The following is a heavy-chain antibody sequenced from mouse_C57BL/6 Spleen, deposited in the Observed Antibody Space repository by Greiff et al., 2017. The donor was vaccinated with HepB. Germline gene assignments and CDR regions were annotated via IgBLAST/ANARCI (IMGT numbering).Heavy chain of an antibody. D-gene: IGHD2-4*01. Sequence: EVQLQESGGGLVKPGGSLKLSCAASGFTFSSYAMSWVRQTPEKRLEWVATISDGGSYTYYPDNVKGRFTISRDNAKNNLYLQMSHLKSEDTAMYYCARVYDYDLDYWGQGTTLTVSS. CDR3: ARVYDYDLDY. CDR2: ISDGGSYT. V-gene: IGHV5-4*01. J-gene: IGHJ2*01. CDR1: GFTFSSYA.